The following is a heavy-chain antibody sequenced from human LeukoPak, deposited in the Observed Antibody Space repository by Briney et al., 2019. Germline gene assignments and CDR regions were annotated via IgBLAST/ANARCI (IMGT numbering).Heavy chain of an antibody. V-gene: IGHV3-7*03. CDR3: AKDGYYDSSGYYFDY. J-gene: IGHJ4*02. CDR1: GFTFSSYW. Sequence: PGGSLRLSCAASGFTFSSYWMSWVRRAPGKGLEWVANIKQDGSEKYYVDSVKGRFTISRDNAKNSLYLQMNSLRAEDTALYYCAKDGYYDSSGYYFDYWGQGTLVTVSS. CDR2: IKQDGSEK. D-gene: IGHD3-22*01.